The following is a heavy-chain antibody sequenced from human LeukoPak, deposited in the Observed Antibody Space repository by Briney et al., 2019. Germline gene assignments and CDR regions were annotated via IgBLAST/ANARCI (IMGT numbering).Heavy chain of an antibody. D-gene: IGHD6-19*01. Sequence: GGSLRLSCAASGFSFSSYSMNWVRQAPGKGLEWVTVISYDGSNQYYADFVKGRFTISRDNSKNTLYLQMNSLRAEDTAVYYCAKVASGYSSGWYPDPSGQGTLVTVSS. CDR3: AKVASGYSSGWYPDP. V-gene: IGHV3-30*18. CDR2: ISYDGSNQ. CDR1: GFSFSSYS. J-gene: IGHJ5*02.